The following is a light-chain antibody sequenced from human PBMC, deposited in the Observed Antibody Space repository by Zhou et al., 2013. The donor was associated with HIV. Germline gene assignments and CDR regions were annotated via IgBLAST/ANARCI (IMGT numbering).Light chain of an antibody. J-gene: IGKJ4*01. Sequence: DIQMTQSPSSLSASVRDRVTITCRASQTITTYLNWYQQKPGKAPNLLIFAASTLQSGVPSRFRGSGSGTDFTLTISSLQPEDFATYYCHRVTLCSHFVGGT. CDR1: QTITTY. CDR3: HRVTLCSH. CDR2: AAS. V-gene: IGKV1-39*01.